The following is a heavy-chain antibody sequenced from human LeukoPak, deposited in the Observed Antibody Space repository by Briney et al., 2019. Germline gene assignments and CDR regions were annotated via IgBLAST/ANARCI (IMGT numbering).Heavy chain of an antibody. CDR2: ISSSSSYI. V-gene: IGHV3-21*01. Sequence: TGGSLRLSCAASGFTFSSYSMNWVRQAPGKGLEWVSSISSSSSYIYYADSVKGRFTISRDNAKNSLYLQMNSLRAEDTAVYYCASALATYSSSSWFDPWGQGTLVTVSS. CDR3: ASALATYSSSSWFDP. CDR1: GFTFSSYS. D-gene: IGHD6-6*01. J-gene: IGHJ5*02.